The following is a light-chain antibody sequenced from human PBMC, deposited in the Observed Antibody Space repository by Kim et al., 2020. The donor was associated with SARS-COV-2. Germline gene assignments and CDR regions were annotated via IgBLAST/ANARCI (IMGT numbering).Light chain of an antibody. J-gene: IGKJ1*01. CDR2: GAS. CDR3: QQYHSPPRT. Sequence: SPGERATLPCRASQTVVSNYLAWYQQKPGQAPRLLIYGASSRATGIPDRFSGSGSGTDFTLTVSRLEPEDSAVYYCQQYHSPPRTFGQGTKVDIK. CDR1: QTVVSNY. V-gene: IGKV3-20*01.